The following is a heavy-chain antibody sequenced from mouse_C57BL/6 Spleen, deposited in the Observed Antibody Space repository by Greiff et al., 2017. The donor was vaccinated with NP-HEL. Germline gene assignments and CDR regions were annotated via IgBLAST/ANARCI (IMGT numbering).Heavy chain of an antibody. D-gene: IGHD2-5*01. V-gene: IGHV1-31*01. Sequence: EVKLQESGPELVKPGASVKISCKASGYSFTGYYMHWVKQSHGNILDWIGYIYPYNGVSSYNQKFKGKATLTVDKSSSTAYMELRSLTSEDSAVYYCAKEASNYTGWFAYWGQGTLVTVSA. CDR3: AKEASNYTGWFAY. J-gene: IGHJ3*01. CDR1: GYSFTGYY. CDR2: IYPYNGVS.